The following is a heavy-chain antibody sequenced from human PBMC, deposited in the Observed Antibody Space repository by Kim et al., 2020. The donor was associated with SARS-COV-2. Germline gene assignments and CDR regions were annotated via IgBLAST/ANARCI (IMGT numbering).Heavy chain of an antibody. V-gene: IGHV4-39*01. J-gene: IGHJ5*02. CDR1: GGSISSSRYY. Sequence: SETLSLTCTVSGGSISSSRYYWGCIRQPPGKGLEWIGSIYYSGSTYYNPSLKSRVTISVDTSKNQFSLKLSSVTAADTALYYCARLQGGYSSSWYNWFDTWGQGTLVTVSS. D-gene: IGHD6-13*01. CDR2: IYYSGST. CDR3: ARLQGGYSSSWYNWFDT.